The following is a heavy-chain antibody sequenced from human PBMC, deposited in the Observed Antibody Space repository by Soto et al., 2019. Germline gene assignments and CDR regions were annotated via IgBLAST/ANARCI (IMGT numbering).Heavy chain of an antibody. D-gene: IGHD2-21*01. CDR1: GFTGSSKD. CDR3: ARDFFLCAGSRFYGVSLDV. Sequence: PGGSLGRSCAASGFTGSSKDMRWVRQAPGKGLERVSLIQSGGPTYYADSVKGRFTISRDTSENTLHLQMDSLRAEDTAVYYCARDFFLCAGSRFYGVSLDVSGKRDTVTLSS. J-gene: IGHJ6*03. CDR2: IQSGGPT. V-gene: IGHV3-66*01.